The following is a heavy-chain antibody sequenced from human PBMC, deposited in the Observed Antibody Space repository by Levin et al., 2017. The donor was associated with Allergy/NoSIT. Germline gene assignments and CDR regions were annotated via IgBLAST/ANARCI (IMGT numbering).Heavy chain of an antibody. CDR1: GYSFTSYW. CDR2: IYPGDSDT. J-gene: IGHJ4*02. Sequence: GESLKISCKGSGYSFTSYWIGWVRQMPGKGLEWMGIIYPGDSDTRYSPSFQGQVTISADKSISTAYLQWSSLKASDTAMYYCARHKSIGDYLGELSPYFDYWGQGTLVTVSS. V-gene: IGHV5-51*01. CDR3: ARHKSIGDYLGELSPYFDY. D-gene: IGHD3-16*02.